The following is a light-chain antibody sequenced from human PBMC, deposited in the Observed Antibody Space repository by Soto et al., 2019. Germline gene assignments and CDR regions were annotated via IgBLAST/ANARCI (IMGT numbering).Light chain of an antibody. CDR1: QTISSW. Sequence: PSTLSASVGDTVTITCRASQTISSWLAWYQQKPGKAPKLLIYKASTLKSGVPSRFSGSGSGTEFTLTISSLQPDDFATYYCQHYNSYSEAFGQGTKVDNK. CDR2: KAS. J-gene: IGKJ1*01. CDR3: QHYNSYSEA. V-gene: IGKV1-5*03.